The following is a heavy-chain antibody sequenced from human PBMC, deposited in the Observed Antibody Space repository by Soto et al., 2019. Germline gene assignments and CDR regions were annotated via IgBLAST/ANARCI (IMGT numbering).Heavy chain of an antibody. D-gene: IGHD3-10*01. CDR1: GVSISSGNW. J-gene: IGHJ4*02. Sequence: PSETLSLTCAVSGVSISSGNWWTWVRKTPQRGLEYIGEIFHDGTANYYPSFERRVTISVDTSKNQFSLKLTSVTAADTAIYFCARLVYDTRLNYMYFYFWGQGALVTVSS. CDR3: ARLVYDTRLNYMYFYF. V-gene: IGHV4-4*02. CDR2: IFHDGTA.